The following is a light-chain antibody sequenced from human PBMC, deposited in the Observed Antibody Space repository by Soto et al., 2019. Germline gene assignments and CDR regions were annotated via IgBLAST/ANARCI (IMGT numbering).Light chain of an antibody. CDR1: QSISSN. CDR3: QQYNNWPPYT. J-gene: IGKJ2*01. V-gene: IGKV3-15*01. Sequence: EIVMTQSPATLSVSPGERATLSCRASQSISSNLAWYQQKPGQAPRLLIFGASTRATGISVRFSGSGSGTEFTLTISSLQSEDLGVYYCQQYNNWPPYTFGQGTKVDI. CDR2: GAS.